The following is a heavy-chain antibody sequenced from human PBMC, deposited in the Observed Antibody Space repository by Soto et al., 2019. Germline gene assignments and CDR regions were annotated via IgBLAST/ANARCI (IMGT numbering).Heavy chain of an antibody. D-gene: IGHD3-16*01. CDR1: GFTFSSYA. V-gene: IGHV3-23*01. J-gene: IGHJ4*02. Sequence: GGSLRLSCAASGFTFSSYAMSWVRQAPGKGLEWVSTVNGRGSHTYYADSVKGHFTISRDNSKNMLYLQMNSLRAEDTAIYYCAKEDGVLRGPYNWGQGTVVTVSS. CDR2: VNGRGSHT. CDR3: AKEDGVLRGPYN.